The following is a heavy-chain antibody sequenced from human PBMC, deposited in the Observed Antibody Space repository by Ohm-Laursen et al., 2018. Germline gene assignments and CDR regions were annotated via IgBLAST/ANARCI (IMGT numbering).Heavy chain of an antibody. V-gene: IGHV3-23*01. CDR3: SKPSLSGGWYMDY. CDR1: GFTFSNYA. J-gene: IGHJ4*02. D-gene: IGHD6-19*01. Sequence: SLRLSCAASGFTFSNYAMSWVRQAPGKGLEWVSAISGSGGSTYYADSVKGRFTISRDNSKNTLYLQMNSLRADDTAVYYCSKPSLSGGWYMDYWGQGTLVTVSS. CDR2: ISGSGGST.